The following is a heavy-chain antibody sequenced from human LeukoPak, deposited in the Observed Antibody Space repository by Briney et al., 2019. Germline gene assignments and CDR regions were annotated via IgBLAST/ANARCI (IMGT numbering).Heavy chain of an antibody. CDR3: AKAPITMIVVTYFDY. V-gene: IGHV3-23*01. J-gene: IGHJ4*02. CDR2: ISGSGGST. CDR1: GFTFSSYA. Sequence: GGSLRLSCAASGFTFSSYAMSWVRQAPGKGLEWVSAISGSGGSTYYADSVKGRFTISRDNSKNTLYLQMNSLRAEDTAVYYRAKAPITMIVVTYFDYWGQGTLVTVSS. D-gene: IGHD3-22*01.